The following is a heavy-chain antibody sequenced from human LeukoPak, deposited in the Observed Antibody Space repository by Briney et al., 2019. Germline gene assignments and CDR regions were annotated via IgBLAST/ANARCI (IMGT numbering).Heavy chain of an antibody. CDR1: GGSISSSNW. V-gene: IGHV4-4*02. Sequence: SETLSLTCAVSGGSISSSNWWSWVRQPPGKGLEWIGNIYHSGSTNYNPSLKSRVTISVDKSKNQFSLKLSSVTAADTAVYYCARQRARRQYYYDSSTYYRLGFDYWGQGTLVTVSS. J-gene: IGHJ4*02. CDR3: ARQRARRQYYYDSSTYYRLGFDY. D-gene: IGHD3-22*01. CDR2: IYHSGST.